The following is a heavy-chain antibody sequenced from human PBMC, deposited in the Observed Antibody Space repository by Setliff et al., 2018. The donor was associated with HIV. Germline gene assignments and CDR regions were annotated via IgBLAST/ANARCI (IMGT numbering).Heavy chain of an antibody. CDR2: ISHSGNT. D-gene: IGHD4-17*01. V-gene: IGHV4-34*01. CDR3: ARGRAVIAV. CDR1: GESFSNYH. Sequence: SETLSLTCAVFGESFSNYHWNWFRQPPGGGLEWIGEISHSGNTDYNSSLKSRVTISVDTSKKQFSLEMRSLTAADTAVYYCARGRAVIAVWGQGTMVTVSS. J-gene: IGHJ3*01.